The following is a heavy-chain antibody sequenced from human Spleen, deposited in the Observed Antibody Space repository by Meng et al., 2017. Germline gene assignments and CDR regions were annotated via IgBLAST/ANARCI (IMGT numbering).Heavy chain of an antibody. J-gene: IGHJ4*02. CDR1: GFIFRSDV. D-gene: IGHD3-10*02. CDR3: GRDIFGPQSK. CDR2: ISSSSSYI. V-gene: IGHV3-21*01. Sequence: GESLKISCAASGFIFRSDVMIWVRRGPGKGLEWVSSISSSSSYIYYADSVKGRFTISRDNAKNSLYLQMNSLSPEDTAVYYCGRDIFGPQSKWGQGMLVTVSS.